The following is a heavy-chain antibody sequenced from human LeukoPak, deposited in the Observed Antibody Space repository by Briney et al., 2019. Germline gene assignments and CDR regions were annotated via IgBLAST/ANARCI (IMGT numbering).Heavy chain of an antibody. CDR2: IYSGGST. D-gene: IGHD3-22*01. V-gene: IGHV3-53*01. CDR1: GFTVSSNY. CDR3: ARTSIDYYYDSSGYYLDS. Sequence: PGGSLRLSCAASGFTVSSNYMSWVRQAPGKGLEWVSVIYSGGSTYYADSVKGRFTISRDNSKNTLYLQMNSLRAEDTVVYYCARTSIDYYYDSSGYYLDSWGQGTLVTVSS. J-gene: IGHJ5*01.